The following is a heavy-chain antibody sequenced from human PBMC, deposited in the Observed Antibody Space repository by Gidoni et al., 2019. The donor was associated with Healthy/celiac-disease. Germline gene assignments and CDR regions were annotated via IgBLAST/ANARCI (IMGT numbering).Heavy chain of an antibody. Sequence: EVQLVESGGGLVKPGGSLRRSCEASGFTFSNAWMSWVRQAPGKGLEWVGRIKSDTDGGTTDYAAPVKGRFTLSRDDSKNPLYLQMNRLKTEDTAVYYCTTGYDFYGMDVWGQGTTVTVSS. D-gene: IGHD3-3*01. CDR2: IKSDTDGGTT. V-gene: IGHV3-15*01. CDR3: TTGYDFYGMDV. CDR1: GFTFSNAW. J-gene: IGHJ6*02.